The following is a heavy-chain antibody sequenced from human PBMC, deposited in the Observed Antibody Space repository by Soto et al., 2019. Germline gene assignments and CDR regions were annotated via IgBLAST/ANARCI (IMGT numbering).Heavy chain of an antibody. CDR3: ARHHTGRYYFDY. CDR2: TRQDGGEK. J-gene: IGHJ4*02. CDR1: GFIFGDYW. V-gene: IGHV3-7*05. D-gene: IGHD7-27*01. Sequence: EVRLVESGGALVQIGGSLRLSCAASGFIFGDYWMSWIRQAPGKGLEWVANTRQDGGEKNFVDSVKGRFIISRDNAKNSLYLQMNGLRAEDTAVYYCARHHTGRYYFDYWGLGTLVTVSS.